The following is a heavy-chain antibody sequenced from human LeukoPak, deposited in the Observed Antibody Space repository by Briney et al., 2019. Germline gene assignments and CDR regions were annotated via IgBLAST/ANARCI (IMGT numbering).Heavy chain of an antibody. V-gene: IGHV3-23*01. D-gene: IGHD6-6*01. CDR2: ISGNGGST. Sequence: GGSLRLSCAASGFTFSSYAMTWVRQTPGKGLEWVSGISGNGGSTYYTDSVKGRFTVSRDNSKNTLFLVMNSLRAEDTAVYYCAKDAISSIAVRRFDYWGQGTLVTVSS. CDR1: GFTFSSYA. CDR3: AKDAISSIAVRRFDY. J-gene: IGHJ4*02.